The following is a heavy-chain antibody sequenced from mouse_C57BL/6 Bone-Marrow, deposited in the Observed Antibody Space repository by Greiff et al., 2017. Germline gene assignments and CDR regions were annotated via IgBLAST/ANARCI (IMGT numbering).Heavy chain of an antibody. CDR1: GYTFTSYW. V-gene: IGHV1-72*01. CDR2: IDPNSGGP. CDR3: AKGRAY. J-gene: IGHJ3*01. Sequence: QVQLQQPGAELVKPGASVKLSCKASGYTFTSYWMHWVKQRPGRGLAWIGRIDPNSGGPRYNEKFKSKATLPVDKPASTAYMKLRSQTSEDSAVYCGAKGRAYWGQGTLVTVSA. D-gene: IGHD1-1*01.